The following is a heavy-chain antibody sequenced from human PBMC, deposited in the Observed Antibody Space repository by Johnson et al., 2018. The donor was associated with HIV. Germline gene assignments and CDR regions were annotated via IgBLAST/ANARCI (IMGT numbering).Heavy chain of an antibody. CDR3: AKASGDGYRGHYDAFDM. V-gene: IGHV3-23*01. J-gene: IGHJ3*02. Sequence: VQLLESGGGLVQPGGSLRLSCAASGFTFSSYAMTWFRQAPGKGLEWVSGTSGGGVTTYYTGSVKGRFTISRDNSRNALYLQMNSLRAEDTALYYCAKASGDGYRGHYDAFDMWGQGTMVTVSS. D-gene: IGHD3-16*02. CDR2: TSGGGVTT. CDR1: GFTFSSYA.